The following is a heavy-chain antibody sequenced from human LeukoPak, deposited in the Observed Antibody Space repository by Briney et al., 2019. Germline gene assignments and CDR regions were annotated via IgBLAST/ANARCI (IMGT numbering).Heavy chain of an antibody. CDR3: AKGRTVTTVVDQ. J-gene: IGHJ4*02. D-gene: IGHD4-17*01. CDR1: GFTFSNYA. V-gene: IGHV3-23*01. Sequence: GGSLRLSCAASGFTFSNYAMTWVRQAPGKGLEWVSTLSGTGYTTYYADSVKGRFTISRDNSKNTLYLQMHSLRAEDTALYYCAKGRTVTTVVDQWGQGTLVIVSS. CDR2: LSGTGYTT.